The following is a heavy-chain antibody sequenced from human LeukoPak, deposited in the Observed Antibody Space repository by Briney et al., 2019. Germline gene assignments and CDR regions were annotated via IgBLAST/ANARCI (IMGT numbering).Heavy chain of an antibody. CDR3: ARDRGHYDSSGYLFDY. Sequence: SETLSLTCTVSGGSISSYYWSWIRQPAGRGLEWIGRLYTSGSTNYNPSLKSRVIMSIDTSKNQFSLKLSSVTAADTAVYYCARDRGHYDSSGYLFDYWGQGTLVTVSS. J-gene: IGHJ4*02. CDR2: LYTSGST. D-gene: IGHD3-22*01. CDR1: GGSISSYY. V-gene: IGHV4-4*07.